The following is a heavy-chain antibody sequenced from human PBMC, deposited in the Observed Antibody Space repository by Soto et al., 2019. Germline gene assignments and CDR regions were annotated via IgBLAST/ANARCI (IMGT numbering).Heavy chain of an antibody. Sequence: SQTLSLTCVISGDSISRNTAAWNLIRRSPSRGLEWLGRTYYRSKWYFDYAVSLKSRITINPDTSRNQVSLQLSSVTPEDTAVYYCAREGAGNFDYWGQGTLVTVSS. V-gene: IGHV6-1*01. D-gene: IGHD3-16*01. J-gene: IGHJ4*02. CDR1: GDSISRNTAA. CDR3: AREGAGNFDY. CDR2: TYYRSKWYF.